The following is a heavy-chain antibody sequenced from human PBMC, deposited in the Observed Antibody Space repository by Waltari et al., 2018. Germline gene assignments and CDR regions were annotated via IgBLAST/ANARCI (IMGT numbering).Heavy chain of an antibody. CDR3: ARGDYYDSSGYKENDAFDI. Sequence: QVQLQESGPGLVKPSETLSLTCAASGYSIRSGYHWGWLRQPPGKGLEWIGSIYHSGSTYYNPSLKSRVTISVDTSKNQFSLKLSSVTAADTAVYYCARGDYYDSSGYKENDAFDIWGQGTMVTVSS. CDR1: GYSIRSGYH. J-gene: IGHJ3*02. V-gene: IGHV4-38-2*01. D-gene: IGHD3-22*01. CDR2: IYHSGST.